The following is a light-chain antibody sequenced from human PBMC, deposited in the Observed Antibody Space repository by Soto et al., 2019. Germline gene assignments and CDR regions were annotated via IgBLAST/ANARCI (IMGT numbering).Light chain of an antibody. CDR1: QSISSW. J-gene: IGKJ1*01. CDR3: KQYNSDSWT. CDR2: DAS. V-gene: IGKV1-5*01. Sequence: DIQMTQSPSTLSASVGDRVTITCRASQSISSWLAWYQQKPGKAPKLLIYDASSLESGVPSRFSGSGSGTEFTLTISSLQPDDFATYYCKQYNSDSWTFGQGTKVDIK.